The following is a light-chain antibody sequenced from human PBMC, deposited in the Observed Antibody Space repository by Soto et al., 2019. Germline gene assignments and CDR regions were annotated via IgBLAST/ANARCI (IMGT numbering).Light chain of an antibody. CDR2: GVT. V-gene: IGLV2-14*01. CDR3: GSYTTSSTYV. J-gene: IGLJ1*01. CDR1: SSDIGTYNY. Sequence: QSALTQPASVSGSLGQSITISCTGSSSDIGTYNYVSWYQHHPGKAPKLVIYGVTNRPSGFSDRFSGSKSVNTASLTISGLQAEDEADYYCGSYTTSSTYVFGSGTKAPS.